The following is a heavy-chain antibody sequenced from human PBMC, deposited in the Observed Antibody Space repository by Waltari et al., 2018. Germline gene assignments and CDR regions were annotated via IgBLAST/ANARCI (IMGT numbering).Heavy chain of an antibody. V-gene: IGHV3-48*03. J-gene: IGHJ4*02. CDR1: GFTFSSYE. Sequence: EVQLVESGGGLAQPGGSLRLSCVASGFTFSSYEMNWVRQAPGKGLEWVSYIGSSGSSTIYADSARGRFTISRDNAKNSLYLQMNSLRAEDTAVYFCARESGSSWSPLDYWGQGTLVTVSS. D-gene: IGHD6-13*01. CDR2: IGSSGSST. CDR3: ARESGSSWSPLDY.